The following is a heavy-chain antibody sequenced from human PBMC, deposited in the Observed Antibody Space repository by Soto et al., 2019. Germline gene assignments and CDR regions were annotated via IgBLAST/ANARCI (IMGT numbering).Heavy chain of an antibody. CDR2: IYYSGST. D-gene: IGHD3-22*01. V-gene: IGHV4-59*01. J-gene: IGHJ3*02. CDR3: ARDWYYYDSSGYYDDAFDI. Sequence: SETLSLTCTVSGGSISSYYWSWIRQPPGKGLEWIGYIYYSGSTNYNPSLKRRVTISVDTSKNRFSLKLSSVTAADTAVYYCARDWYYYDSSGYYDDAFDIWGQGTMVTVSS. CDR1: GGSISSYY.